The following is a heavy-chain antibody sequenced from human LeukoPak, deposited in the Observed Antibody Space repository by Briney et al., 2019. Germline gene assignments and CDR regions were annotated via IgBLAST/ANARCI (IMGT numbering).Heavy chain of an antibody. J-gene: IGHJ4*02. CDR2: INHSGST. CDR1: GGSFSGYY. CDR3: ARGKRGKGLKTYYYDSSGYWPIDY. V-gene: IGHV4-34*01. Sequence: PSETLSLTCAVYGGSFSGYYWGWIRQPPGKGLEWIGEINHSGSTNYNPSLKSRVTISVDTSKNQFSLKLSSVTAADMAVYYCARGKRGKGLKTYYYDSSGYWPIDYWGQGTLVTVSS. D-gene: IGHD3-22*01.